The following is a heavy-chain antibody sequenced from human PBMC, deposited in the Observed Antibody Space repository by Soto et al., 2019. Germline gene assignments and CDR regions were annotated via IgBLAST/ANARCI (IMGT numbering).Heavy chain of an antibody. CDR2: ISNTGSSV. V-gene: IGHV3-23*01. CDR1: GFTFGNYA. Sequence: GGSLRLSCAASGFTFGNYAMLWVRLTPGKGLECVSYISNTGSSVHCADSVKGRFTISKENSKNTLFLQMNSLRAEDTAVYYCAKDHGNNRHDSYMDVWGKGTTVTVSS. CDR3: AKDHGNNRHDSYMDV. D-gene: IGHD1-1*01. J-gene: IGHJ6*03.